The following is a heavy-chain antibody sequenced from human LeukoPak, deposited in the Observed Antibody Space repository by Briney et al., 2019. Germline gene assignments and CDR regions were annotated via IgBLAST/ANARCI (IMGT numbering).Heavy chain of an antibody. CDR1: GYSFTSYW. CDR2: IYPGDSDT. Sequence: AGESLKISCKGSGYSFTSYWIGWVRQMPGKGLEWMGIIYPGDSDTRYSPSFQGQVTISADKSISTAYLQWSSLKASDTAMYYCARHYCSSTSCYYFDYWGQGTLVTVSS. CDR3: ARHYCSSTSCYYFDY. J-gene: IGHJ4*02. V-gene: IGHV5-51*01. D-gene: IGHD2-2*01.